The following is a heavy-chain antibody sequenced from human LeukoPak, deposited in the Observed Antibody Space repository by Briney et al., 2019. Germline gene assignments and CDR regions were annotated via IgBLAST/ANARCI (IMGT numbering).Heavy chain of an antibody. J-gene: IGHJ5*02. D-gene: IGHD3-10*01. CDR1: GFTFSSYE. CDR2: ISSSCSTI. V-gene: IGHV3-48*03. Sequence: GGSLRLSCAASGFTFSSYEMNWVRRAPGKGLEWVSYISSSCSTIYYADSVKGRFTISRDNAKKSLYLQMNSLRAEDTAVYYCARHVGFITMVRGVINNNWFDPWGQGTLVTVSS. CDR3: ARHVGFITMVRGVINNNWFDP.